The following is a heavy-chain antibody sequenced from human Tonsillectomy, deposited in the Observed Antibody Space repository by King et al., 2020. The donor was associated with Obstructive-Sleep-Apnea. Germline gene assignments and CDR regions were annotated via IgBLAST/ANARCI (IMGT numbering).Heavy chain of an antibody. CDR2: IYPGDSDT. CDR1: GYSFTSYW. V-gene: IGHV5-51*01. Sequence: QLVQSGAEVKKSGESLKISCKGSGYSFTSYWIGWVRQMPGKGLEWMGIIYPGDSDTRYSPSFQGQVTISANKSISTAYLQWSSLKASDTAMYYCARNRVGQRQREYYLDYWGQGTLVTVSS. D-gene: IGHD1-14*01. CDR3: ARNRVGQRQREYYLDY. J-gene: IGHJ4*02.